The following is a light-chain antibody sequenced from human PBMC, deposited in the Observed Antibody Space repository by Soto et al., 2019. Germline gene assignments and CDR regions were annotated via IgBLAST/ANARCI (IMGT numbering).Light chain of an antibody. CDR2: DDG. Sequence: QSVLTQPPSASGTPGQRVTISCSGGSSSIGRNPVSWYQQLPGTAPKVVIYDDGERPSGVPDRFSGSKSGTSASLAISGLQSEDEADYYCAAWDDGLEGLLFGGGTKLPVL. CDR3: AAWDDGLEGLL. V-gene: IGLV1-44*01. J-gene: IGLJ2*01. CDR1: SSSIGRNP.